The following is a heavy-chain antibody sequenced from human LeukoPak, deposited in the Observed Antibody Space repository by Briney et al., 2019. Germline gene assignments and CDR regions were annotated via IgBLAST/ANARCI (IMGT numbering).Heavy chain of an antibody. CDR3: AKPLGYCTGGVCYSNYFDP. CDR2: ISGSGGNT. J-gene: IGHJ5*02. CDR1: GSTFYNYV. V-gene: IGHV3-23*01. D-gene: IGHD2-8*02. Sequence: GGSLRLSCAASGSTFYNYVMRWVRQAPRKGLEWGSTISGSGGNTYYADSVKGRFTISRDNSENTLYLQMNSLRAEDTAVYYCAKPLGYCTGGVCYSNYFDPWGQGTLVTVSS.